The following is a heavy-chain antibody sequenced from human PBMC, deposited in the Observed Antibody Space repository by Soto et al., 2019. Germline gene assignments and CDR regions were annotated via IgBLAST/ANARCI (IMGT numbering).Heavy chain of an antibody. J-gene: IGHJ4*02. CDR2: IHYSGST. CDR3: AAHDSGGYYAEY. Sequence: QLQLQESGPGLVKPSETLSLTCTVSGDSVTISDYYWGWIRQPPGKGLEWIGSIHYSGSTYYNPSLTSRVTISGDTSKKQFSLKLTPVTAADAAVYYCAAHDSGGYYAEYWGQGTLVTVSA. D-gene: IGHD3-22*01. V-gene: IGHV4-39*01. CDR1: GDSVTISDYY.